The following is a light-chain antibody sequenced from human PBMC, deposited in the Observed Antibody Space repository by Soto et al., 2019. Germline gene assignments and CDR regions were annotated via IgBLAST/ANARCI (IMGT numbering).Light chain of an antibody. J-gene: IGKJ4*01. CDR1: QSVGSK. CDR2: GAS. Sequence: EMVMTQSPATLSVSAGGRVTLSCRASQSVGSKLAWCQQKPGQAPRLLISGASTRATGIPARFSGSGSGTEFTLIIDSLHSEDFAVYYCQQYNNWPLTFGGGTKPEIK. V-gene: IGKV3-15*01. CDR3: QQYNNWPLT.